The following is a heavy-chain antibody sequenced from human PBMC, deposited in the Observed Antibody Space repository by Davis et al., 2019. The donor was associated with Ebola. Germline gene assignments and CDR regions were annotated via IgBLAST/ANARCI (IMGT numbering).Heavy chain of an antibody. J-gene: IGHJ6*02. Sequence: SETLSLTCTLSGGSISSYYWSWIRQPPGKGLEWIGYIYYSGSTNYNPSLKSRVTISVDTSKNHFSLKLSSVTAADTAVYYCARRGRARGMDVWGQGTTVTVSS. CDR2: IYYSGST. CDR3: ARRGRARGMDV. CDR1: GGSISSYY. V-gene: IGHV4-59*08.